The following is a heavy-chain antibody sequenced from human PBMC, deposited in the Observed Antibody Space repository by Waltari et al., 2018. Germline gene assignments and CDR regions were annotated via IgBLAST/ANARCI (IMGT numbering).Heavy chain of an antibody. CDR3: ARMSLLYCSSTSCPFDY. J-gene: IGHJ4*02. V-gene: IGHV1-69*01. CDR1: GGTFSSYA. D-gene: IGHD2-2*01. Sequence: QVQLVQSGAEVKKPGSSVKVSCKASGGTFSSYAISWVRQAPGQGLEWMGGIIPIFGTANDAQKFQGRVTITADESTSTAYMELSSLRSEDTAVYYCARMSLLYCSSTSCPFDYWGQGTLVTVSS. CDR2: IIPIFGTA.